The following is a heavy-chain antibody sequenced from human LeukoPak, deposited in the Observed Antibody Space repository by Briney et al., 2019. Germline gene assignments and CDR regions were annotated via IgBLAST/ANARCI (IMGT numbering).Heavy chain of an antibody. CDR1: GFTFSSYG. V-gene: IGHV3-33*01. CDR2: IWYDGSNK. J-gene: IGHJ6*02. D-gene: IGHD2-15*01. CDR3: AAGHCSGGSCYPYYYSDMDV. Sequence: GGSLRLSCAASGFTFSSYGMHWVRQAPGKGLEWVAVIWYDGSNKYYADSVKGRFTISRDNSKNTLYLQMNSLRAEDTAVYYCAAGHCSGGSCYPYYYSDMDVWGQGTTVTVSS.